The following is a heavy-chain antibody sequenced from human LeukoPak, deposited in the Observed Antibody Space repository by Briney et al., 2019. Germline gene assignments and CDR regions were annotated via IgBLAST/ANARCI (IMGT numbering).Heavy chain of an antibody. D-gene: IGHD2-15*01. CDR1: GFXFDDYA. J-gene: IGHJ4*02. CDR3: AKDISGIVVVVGARKDFDY. V-gene: IGHV3-43*02. CDR2: ISGDGGST. Sequence: GGSLRLSCAASGFXFDDYAIHWVRQAPGKGLEWVSLISGDGGSTYYADSVKGRFTISRDNSKNSLYLQMNSLRTEDTALYYCAKDISGIVVVVGARKDFDYWGQGTLVTVSS.